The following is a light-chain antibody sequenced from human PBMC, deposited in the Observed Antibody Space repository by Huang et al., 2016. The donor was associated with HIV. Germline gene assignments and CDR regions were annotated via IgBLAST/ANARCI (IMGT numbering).Light chain of an antibody. CDR3: QQYGNSPWT. Sequence: EIVLTQSPATLSLSPGERATLSCGASQSVNSNYLAWYQPKPGLAPRLLIYDASSRAPGTPDRFSGSESGTDFTLTITRLEPEDFAVYYCQQYGNSPWTFGQGTKVEIK. CDR1: QSVNSNY. CDR2: DAS. J-gene: IGKJ1*01. V-gene: IGKV3D-20*01.